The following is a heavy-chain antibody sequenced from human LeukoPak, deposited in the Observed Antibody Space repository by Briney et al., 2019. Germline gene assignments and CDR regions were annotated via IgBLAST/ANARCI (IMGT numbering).Heavy chain of an antibody. CDR2: IYTSGST. CDR1: GGSISSYY. D-gene: IGHD1-7*01. J-gene: IGHJ3*02. CDR3: AREGITGTTGDAFDI. V-gene: IGHV4-4*07. Sequence: SETLSLTCTVSGGSISSYYWSWIRQPAGKGLEWIGRIYTSGSTNYNPSLKSRVTMSVDTSKNQFSLKLSSVTAADTAVYYCAREGITGTTGDAFDIWGQGTMVTVSS.